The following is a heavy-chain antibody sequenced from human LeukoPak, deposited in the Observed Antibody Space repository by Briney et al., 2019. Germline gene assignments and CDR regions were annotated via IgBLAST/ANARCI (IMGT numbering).Heavy chain of an antibody. V-gene: IGHV3-30*18. CDR2: ISYDGSNK. CDR3: AKCAWIGYYYDSSGYYLDY. J-gene: IGHJ4*02. CDR1: GFTFSSYG. Sequence: GRSLRLSCAASGFTFSSYGMHWVRQAPGKGLEWVAVISYDGSNKYYADSVKGRFIISRDNSKNTLYLQMNSLRAEDTAVYYCAKCAWIGYYYDSSGYYLDYWGQGTLVTVSS. D-gene: IGHD3-22*01.